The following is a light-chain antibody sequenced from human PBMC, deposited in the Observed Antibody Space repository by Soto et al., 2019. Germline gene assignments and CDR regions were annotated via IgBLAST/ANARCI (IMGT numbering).Light chain of an antibody. CDR2: DAS. Sequence: EIVMTQSPATLSVSPRERATLSCRASQSLSTNLAWYQQKPGQAPRLLIYDASTRATGIPARFSGSGSGAEFTLTISSLQSADFAVYYCQQYNYWPPFTFGPGTKVDIK. V-gene: IGKV3-15*01. CDR1: QSLSTN. J-gene: IGKJ3*01. CDR3: QQYNYWPPFT.